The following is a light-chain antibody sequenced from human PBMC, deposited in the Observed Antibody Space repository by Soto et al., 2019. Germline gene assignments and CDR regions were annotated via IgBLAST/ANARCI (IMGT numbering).Light chain of an antibody. J-gene: IGKJ4*01. CDR1: QSLSSY. CDR3: QQYGSSPLT. CDR2: GAF. Sequence: ELVLTQSPSTLSFSPGERATLSCRASQSLSSYLAWYQQKPGQAPRLLIYGAFSRATGIPDRFSGGGSGTDFTLTISRLEPEDFAVYYCQQYGSSPLTFGGGTKVDIK. V-gene: IGKV3-20*01.